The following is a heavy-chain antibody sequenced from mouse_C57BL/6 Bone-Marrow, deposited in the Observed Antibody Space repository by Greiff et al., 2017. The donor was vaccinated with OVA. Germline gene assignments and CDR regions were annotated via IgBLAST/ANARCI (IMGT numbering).Heavy chain of an antibody. V-gene: IGHV5-9*01. CDR3: AASTGTRV. CDR2: ISGGGGNT. CDR1: GFTFSSYT. Sequence: EVKLVESGGGLVKPGGSLKLSCAASGFTFSSYTMSWVRPTPEKRLEWVATISGGGGNTYYPESVKGRFTISRDNAKNTLYLQMSSLRSEDTALYYCAASTGTRVWGTGTTVTVSS. J-gene: IGHJ1*03. D-gene: IGHD4-1*01.